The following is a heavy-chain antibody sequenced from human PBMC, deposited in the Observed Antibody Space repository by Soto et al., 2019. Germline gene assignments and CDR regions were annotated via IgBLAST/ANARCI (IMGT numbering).Heavy chain of an antibody. CDR2: IYYSGST. D-gene: IGHD3-9*01. CDR3: ARRGILTGYFDY. V-gene: IGHV4-59*01. J-gene: IGHJ4*02. Sequence: SETLSLTCTVSGGSISSYYWSWIRQPPGKGLEWIGYIYYSGSTNYNPSLKSRVTISVDTSKNQFSLKLSSVTAADTAVYYCARRGILTGYFDYWGQGTLVTVSS. CDR1: GGSISSYY.